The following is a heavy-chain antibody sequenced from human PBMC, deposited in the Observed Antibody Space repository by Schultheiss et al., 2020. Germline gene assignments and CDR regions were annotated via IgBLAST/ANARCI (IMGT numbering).Heavy chain of an antibody. Sequence: SETLSLTCTVSGDFVSSAGNYWSWIRQPPGKGLEWIGQINNAGSTNYNPSLNSRVTISVDTSKNQFSLKLSSVTAADTAVYYCAREYSSGWYAAFDIWGQGTMVTVSS. CDR2: INNAGST. D-gene: IGHD6-19*01. V-gene: IGHV4-61*08. CDR3: AREYSSGWYAAFDI. CDR1: GDFVSSAGNY. J-gene: IGHJ3*02.